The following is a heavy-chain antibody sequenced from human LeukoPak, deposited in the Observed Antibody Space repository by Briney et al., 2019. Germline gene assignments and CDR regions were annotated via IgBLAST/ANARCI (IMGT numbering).Heavy chain of an antibody. J-gene: IGHJ6*02. V-gene: IGHV4-59*01. D-gene: IGHD3-10*01. CDR1: GGSISSYY. CDR3: ARDHGEYGMDV. CDR2: IYYSGST. Sequence: SETLSLTCTVSGGSISSYYWSWIRQPPGKGLEWIGYIYYSGSTNYNPSLKSRVTISVDTSKNQFSLKLSSVTAADTAVYYCARDHGEYGMDVWGQGTTVTVSS.